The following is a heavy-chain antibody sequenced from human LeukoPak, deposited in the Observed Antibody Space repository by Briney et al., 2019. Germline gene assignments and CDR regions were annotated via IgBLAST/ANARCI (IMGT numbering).Heavy chain of an antibody. J-gene: IGHJ5*02. V-gene: IGHV4-38-2*02. CDR3: AGSYSGSYYWGWFDP. Sequence: PSETLSLTCTVSGYSISSGYYWGWIRQPPGKGLEWIGSIYHSGSTYYNPSLKSRVTISVDTSKNQFSLKLSSVTAADTAVYYCAGSYSGSYYWGWFDPWGQGTLVTVSS. CDR1: GYSISSGYY. CDR2: IYHSGST. D-gene: IGHD1-26*01.